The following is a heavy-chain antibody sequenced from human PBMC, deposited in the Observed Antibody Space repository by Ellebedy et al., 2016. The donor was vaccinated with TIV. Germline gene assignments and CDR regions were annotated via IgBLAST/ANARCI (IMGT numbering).Heavy chain of an antibody. V-gene: IGHV1-46*01. J-gene: IGHJ4*02. Sequence: AASVKVFCKASGYSFGSYYLHWVRQAPGQGLERMGIIEPRGGRIDYAQKFKDRVIMSRDKSTNTVYMELSSLRSEDTAIYYCARADEGEPLDYWGQGTLVTVSS. CDR3: ARADEGEPLDY. D-gene: IGHD1-14*01. CDR2: IEPRGGRI. CDR1: GYSFGSYY.